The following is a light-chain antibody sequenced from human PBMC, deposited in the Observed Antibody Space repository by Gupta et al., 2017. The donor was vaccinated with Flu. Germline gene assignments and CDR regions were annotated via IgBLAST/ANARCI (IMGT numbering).Light chain of an antibody. CDR3: HQRSSWPPLT. CDR2: DVS. J-gene: IGKJ4*01. V-gene: IGKV3-11*01. Sequence: RATLSSPSSQIVFASLACCQHKPGQPPRLLIYDVSTRAPGVPARFSGSGYGTEFTLSISSLEPEDFAVYYCHQRSSWPPLTFGGGTKVEI. CDR1: QIVFAS.